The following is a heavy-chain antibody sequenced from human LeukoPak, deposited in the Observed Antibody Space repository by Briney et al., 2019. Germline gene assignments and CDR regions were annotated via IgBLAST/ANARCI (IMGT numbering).Heavy chain of an antibody. J-gene: IGHJ5*02. Sequence: SATLSLTCTVSGGSISSYYWSWIRQPPGKGLEWIGYIYYSGSTNYKPSLKSRVTISVETSKNQFSLKLMSVTAADTAVYYRARDSGTTGEVKFDPWGQGTLVTVSS. D-gene: IGHD3-10*01. CDR3: ARDSGTTGEVKFDP. V-gene: IGHV4-59*12. CDR2: IYYSGST. CDR1: GGSISSYY.